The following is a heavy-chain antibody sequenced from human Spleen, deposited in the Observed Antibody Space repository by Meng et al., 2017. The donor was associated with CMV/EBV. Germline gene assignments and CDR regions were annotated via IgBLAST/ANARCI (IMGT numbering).Heavy chain of an antibody. J-gene: IGHJ5*02. CDR3: AKTPYSSSWYVRDNWFDP. CDR2: ISYDGSNK. D-gene: IGHD6-13*01. V-gene: IGHV3-30*18. CDR1: FTCSSYA. Sequence: FTCSSYAMHWVRQAPGKGLEWVAVISYDGSNKYYADSVKGRFTISRDNSKNTLYLQMNSLRAEDTAVYYCAKTPYSSSWYVRDNWFDPWGQGTLVTVSS.